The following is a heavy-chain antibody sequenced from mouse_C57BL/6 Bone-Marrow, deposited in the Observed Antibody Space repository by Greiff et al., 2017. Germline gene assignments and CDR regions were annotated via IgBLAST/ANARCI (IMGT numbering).Heavy chain of an antibody. V-gene: IGHV2-5*01. D-gene: IGHD2-4*01. CDR3: AKKGIYFEDYYAMDY. Sequence: VQLQQSGPGLVQPSQSLSITCTVSGFSLTSYGVHWVRQSPGKGLEWLGVIWRGGSTDYNAAFMSRLSITKDNSKSQVFFKMNSLQADDTAIYYCAKKGIYFEDYYAMDYWGQGTSVTVSS. CDR2: IWRGGST. CDR1: GFSLTSYG. J-gene: IGHJ4*01.